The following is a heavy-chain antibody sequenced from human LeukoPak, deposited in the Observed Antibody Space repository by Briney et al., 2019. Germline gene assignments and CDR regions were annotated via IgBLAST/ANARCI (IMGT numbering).Heavy chain of an antibody. V-gene: IGHV3-23*01. CDR1: GFTFSSYA. CDR3: AKDMGNYDFWSGYSPFDY. Sequence: GGSLRLSCAASGFTFSSYAMSWVRQALGKGLEWVSAISGSGGSTYYADSVKGRFTISRDNSKNTLYLQMNSLRAEDTAVYYCAKDMGNYDFWSGYSPFDYWGQGTLVTVSS. D-gene: IGHD3-3*01. CDR2: ISGSGGST. J-gene: IGHJ4*02.